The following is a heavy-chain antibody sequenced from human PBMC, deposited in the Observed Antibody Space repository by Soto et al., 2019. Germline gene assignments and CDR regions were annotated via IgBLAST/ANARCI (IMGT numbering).Heavy chain of an antibody. V-gene: IGHV4-59*08. CDR3: ALLGASFPALDP. Sequence: QVQLQESGPGLVKPSETLSLTCTVSNGSISPNYWSWIRQPPGKGLEWIGYIYFAGTTTYNPSLKSRVTISLDASKNRFSLRLTSVTAADTAVYSCALLGASFPALDPWGQGTLVTVSS. J-gene: IGHJ5*02. D-gene: IGHD4-17*01. CDR2: IYFAGTT. CDR1: NGSISPNY.